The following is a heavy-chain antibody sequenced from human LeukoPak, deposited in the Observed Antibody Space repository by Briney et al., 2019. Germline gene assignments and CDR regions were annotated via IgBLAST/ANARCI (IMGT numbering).Heavy chain of an antibody. V-gene: IGHV3-73*01. CDR2: IRSKANSYAT. Sequence: GGSLRLSCAASGFTFSGSAMHWVRQASGKGLEWVGRIRSKANSYATAYAASVKGRFTISRDDSKNTAYLQMSSLKTEDTAVYYCTRLGVYSSGWIDYWGQGTLVTVSS. J-gene: IGHJ4*02. CDR3: TRLGVYSSGWIDY. D-gene: IGHD6-19*01. CDR1: GFTFSGSA.